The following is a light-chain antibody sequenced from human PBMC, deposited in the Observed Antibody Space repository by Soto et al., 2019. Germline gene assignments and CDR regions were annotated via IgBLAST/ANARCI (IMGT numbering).Light chain of an antibody. J-gene: IGKJ2*01. V-gene: IGKV1-6*01. CDR1: QDIRKD. Sequence: AIQMTQSPSSLSASVGDSVTITCRASQDIRKDLAWNQQKPGKAPQILIYGASTLQTGVASRFSGSGSATDFTLTISSLQPEDSAAYYCLQDYNYPFTFGQGTKVDIK. CDR3: LQDYNYPFT. CDR2: GAS.